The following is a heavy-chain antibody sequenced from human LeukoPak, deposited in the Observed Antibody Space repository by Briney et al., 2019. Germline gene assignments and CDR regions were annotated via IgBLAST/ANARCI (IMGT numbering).Heavy chain of an antibody. D-gene: IGHD3-9*01. V-gene: IGHV3-30*18. CDR2: ISYDGSNK. J-gene: IGHJ4*02. CDR3: AKDILAGTFSYFDY. CDR1: GFTFSSYG. Sequence: GGSLRLSCAASGFTFSSYGMHWVRQAPGKGLEWVAVISYDGSNKYYADSVKGRFTIFRDNSKNTLYLQMNSLRAEDTAVYYCAKDILAGTFSYFDYWGQGTLVTVSS.